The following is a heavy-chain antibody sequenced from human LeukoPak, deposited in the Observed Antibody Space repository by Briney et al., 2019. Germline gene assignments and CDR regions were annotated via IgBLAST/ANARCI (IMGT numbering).Heavy chain of an antibody. D-gene: IGHD3-22*01. CDR2: IYYSGST. V-gene: IGHV4-59*01. CDR1: GGSISSYY. Sequence: SETLSLTCTVSGGSISSYYWSWIRQPPGKGLEWIGYIYYSGSTNYNPSLKSRVTISVDTSKNQFSLKLSSVTAADTAVYYCARARNYDSSGYGYWGQGTLVTVSS. J-gene: IGHJ4*02. CDR3: ARARNYDSSGYGY.